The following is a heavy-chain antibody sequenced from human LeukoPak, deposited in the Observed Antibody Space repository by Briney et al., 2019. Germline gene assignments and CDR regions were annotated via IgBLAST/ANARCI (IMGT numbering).Heavy chain of an antibody. J-gene: IGHJ4*02. CDR1: GYSITSGYY. CDR3: ARGGPSDY. V-gene: IGHV4-38-2*02. CDR2: IYYNGIA. Sequence: SETLSLTCTVSGYSITSGYYWGWIRQAPGKRLEWIGNIYYNGIAYYNPSLKSRVSISVDTSKNQFSLKLTSVSAADTAMYYCARGGPSDYWGRGTLVTVSS.